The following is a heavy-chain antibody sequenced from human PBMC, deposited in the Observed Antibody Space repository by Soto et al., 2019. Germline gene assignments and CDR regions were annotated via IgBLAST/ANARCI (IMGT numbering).Heavy chain of an antibody. V-gene: IGHV4-31*03. Sequence: SETLSLTCTVSGGSISSGGYYWSWIRQHPGKGLEWIGYIYYSGSTYYNPSLKSRVTISVDTSKNQFSLKLSSVTAADTAVYYCARDNGLASDYDFWSGYYQTSNWFDPWGQGTLVTVAA. CDR2: IYYSGST. CDR1: GGSISSGGYY. D-gene: IGHD3-3*01. CDR3: ARDNGLASDYDFWSGYYQTSNWFDP. J-gene: IGHJ5*02.